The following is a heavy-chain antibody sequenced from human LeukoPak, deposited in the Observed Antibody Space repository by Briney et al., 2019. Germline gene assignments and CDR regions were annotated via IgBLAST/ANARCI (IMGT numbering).Heavy chain of an antibody. CDR3: ASSWGEMASSENLDY. D-gene: IGHD5-24*01. CDR2: IYSGGST. Sequence: PGGSLRLSCAASGFTVSSNYMSWVRLAPGNGLEWVSVIYSGGSTYYADSVKGRFTISRDNSKNTLYLQMNSLRAEDTAVYYCASSWGEMASSENLDYWGQGTLVTVSS. CDR1: GFTVSSNY. V-gene: IGHV3-53*05. J-gene: IGHJ4*02.